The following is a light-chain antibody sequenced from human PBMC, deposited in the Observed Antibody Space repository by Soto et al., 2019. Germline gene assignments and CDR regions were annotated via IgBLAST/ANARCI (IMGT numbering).Light chain of an antibody. CDR3: HQRRSWPLT. CDR1: QSVGSY. Sequence: EIVLTQSPATLSLSPGERATLSCRASQSVGSYFAWYQQKPGQAPRLLIYDAFSRATGIPARFSGSGSGTDFTLTISSLEPEDFAVYFCHQRRSWPLTFGGGTMVEIK. J-gene: IGKJ4*01. V-gene: IGKV3-11*01. CDR2: DAF.